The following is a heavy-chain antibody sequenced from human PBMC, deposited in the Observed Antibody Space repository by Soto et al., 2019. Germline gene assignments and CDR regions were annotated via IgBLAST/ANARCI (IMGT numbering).Heavy chain of an antibody. D-gene: IGHD3-22*01. CDR2: IYYSGST. J-gene: IGHJ3*02. CDR1: GGSISSGGYY. V-gene: IGHV4-31*03. Sequence: SETLSLTCTVSGGSISSGGYYWSWIRQHPGKGLEWIGYIYYSGSTYYNPSLKSRVTISVDTSKNQFSLKLSSVTAADTAVYYCARDSARGGYYDSSGYYRDAFDIWGQGTMVT. CDR3: ARDSARGGYYDSSGYYRDAFDI.